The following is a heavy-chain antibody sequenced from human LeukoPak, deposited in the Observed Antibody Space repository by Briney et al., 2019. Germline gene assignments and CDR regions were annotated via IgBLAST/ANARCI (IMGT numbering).Heavy chain of an antibody. V-gene: IGHV4-59*01. D-gene: IGHD2-21*01. Sequence: PSETLSLTCTVSGGSIGGYFWSWLRQPPGKGLEWVGWIFYNGNTNYNSSLKSRLTMSVDASKNQFYLKLTSVTAADTAVYYCARYSSDHDGRHFDFWGQGILVTVSS. CDR2: IFYNGNT. J-gene: IGHJ4*02. CDR1: GGSIGGYF. CDR3: ARYSSDHDGRHFDF.